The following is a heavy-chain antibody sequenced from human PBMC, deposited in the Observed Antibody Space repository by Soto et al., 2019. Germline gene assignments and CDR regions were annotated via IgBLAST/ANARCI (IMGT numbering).Heavy chain of an antibody. Sequence: SETLSLTCTVSGGSISGYYWSWIRQPPGKGLEWIGYIYYSGSTNYNPSLKSRVTISVDTSKNQFSLKLSSVTAADTAVYYCARENSSGWYDYWGQGTLGTVSS. V-gene: IGHV4-59*01. J-gene: IGHJ4*02. CDR1: GGSISGYY. CDR3: ARENSSGWYDY. CDR2: IYYSGST. D-gene: IGHD6-19*01.